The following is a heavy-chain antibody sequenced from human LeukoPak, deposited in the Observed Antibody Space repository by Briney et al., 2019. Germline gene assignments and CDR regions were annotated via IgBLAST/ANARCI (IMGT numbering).Heavy chain of an antibody. J-gene: IGHJ3*02. V-gene: IGHV3-23*01. CDR3: AKAIVSYYGSGRNDAFDI. CDR1: GFILCSCA. CDR2: NSGRDGSE. Sequence: GGPLRLLCAPCGFILCSCAMIWVRHAPGKGVECVSANSGRDGSEYYEESGKRRFTISGDNSMNTLSLQMNILRAEDTAVYYCAKAIVSYYGSGRNDAFDIWGQGTMVTVSS. D-gene: IGHD3-10*01.